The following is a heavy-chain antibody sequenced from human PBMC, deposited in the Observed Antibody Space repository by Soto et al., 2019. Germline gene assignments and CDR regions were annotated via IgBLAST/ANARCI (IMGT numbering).Heavy chain of an antibody. CDR3: ARDEGPYSSSSPDAFDI. D-gene: IGHD6-6*01. J-gene: IGHJ3*02. V-gene: IGHV1-69*04. CDR1: GGTFSSYT. Sequence: SVKVSCKASGGTFSSYTISWVRQAPGQGLEWMGRIIPILGIANYAQKFQGRVTITADKSTSTAYMELSSLRSEDTAVYYCARDEGPYSSSSPDAFDIWGQGTMVTVS. CDR2: IIPILGIA.